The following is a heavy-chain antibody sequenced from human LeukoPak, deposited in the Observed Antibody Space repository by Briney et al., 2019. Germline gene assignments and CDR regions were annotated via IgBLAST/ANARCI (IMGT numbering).Heavy chain of an antibody. CDR2: IYYSGST. J-gene: IGHJ4*02. CDR3: ARRDGYNYGFDY. D-gene: IGHD5-24*01. CDR1: GGSISSSSYY. V-gene: IGHV4-39*01. Sequence: SETLPLTCTVSGGSISSSSYYWGWIRQPPGKGLEWIGSIYYSGSTYYNPSLKSRVTISVDTSKNQFSLKLSSVTAADTAVYYCARRDGYNYGFDYWGQGTLVTVSS.